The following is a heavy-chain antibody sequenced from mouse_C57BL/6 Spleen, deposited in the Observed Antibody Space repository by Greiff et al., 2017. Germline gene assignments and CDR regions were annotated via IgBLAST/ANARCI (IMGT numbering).Heavy chain of an antibody. Sequence: EVQLQQSGPVLVKPGASVKMSCKASGYTFTDYYMNWVKQSHGKSLEWIGVINPYNGGTSYNQKFKGKATLTVDKSSSTAYMELNSLTSEDAAVYYCATDGSAFAYWGQGTLVTVSA. J-gene: IGHJ3*01. V-gene: IGHV1-19*01. CDR1: GYTFTDYY. CDR3: ATDGSAFAY. CDR2: INPYNGGT. D-gene: IGHD2-3*01.